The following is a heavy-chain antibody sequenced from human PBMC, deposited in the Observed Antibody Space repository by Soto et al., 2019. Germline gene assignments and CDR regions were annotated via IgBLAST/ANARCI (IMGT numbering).Heavy chain of an antibody. CDR3: AKGDCSGGSCNFDY. CDR2: ISWNSASI. Sequence: EVQLVESGGGLVRPGTSLRLSCAASGFTFDDYAMHWVRQAPGKGLEWVAGISWNSASIGYADAVDYRFLISRDNANNSLSLQMNSLRVEDTALYYCAKGDCSGGSCNFDYWGQGTRVTVSS. D-gene: IGHD2-15*01. V-gene: IGHV3-9*01. CDR1: GFTFDDYA. J-gene: IGHJ4*02.